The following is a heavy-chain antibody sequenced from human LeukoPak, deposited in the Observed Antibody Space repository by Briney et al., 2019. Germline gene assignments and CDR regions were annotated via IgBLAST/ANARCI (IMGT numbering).Heavy chain of an antibody. CDR1: GYTFTGYY. CDR3: ARARGSGWYFGY. D-gene: IGHD6-19*01. CDR2: IIPIFGTA. Sequence: SVKVSFKASGYTFTGYYMHWVRQPPGQGLEWMGGIIPIFGTANYAQKFQGRVTITAEESTSTAYMEMSSLRSEDTAVYYCARARGSGWYFGYWGQGTLVTVSS. V-gene: IGHV1-69*13. J-gene: IGHJ4*02.